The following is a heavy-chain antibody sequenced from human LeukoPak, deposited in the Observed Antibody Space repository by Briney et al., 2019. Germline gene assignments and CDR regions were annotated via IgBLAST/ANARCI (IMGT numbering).Heavy chain of an antibody. CDR2: ISKSGDT. D-gene: IGHD3-9*01. Sequence: SETLSLTCTVSGGSISSYYWSWIRLPPGKGLECIGYISKSGDTNYSPSLKSRVTIFGDTSKNQFFLKLSSVTAADTAVYYCARARYVNSFYAFDIWGQGTLVTVSS. V-gene: IGHV4-59*01. CDR1: GGSISSYY. J-gene: IGHJ3*02. CDR3: ARARYVNSFYAFDI.